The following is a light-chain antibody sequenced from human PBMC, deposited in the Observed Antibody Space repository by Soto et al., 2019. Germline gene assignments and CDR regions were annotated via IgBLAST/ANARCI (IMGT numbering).Light chain of an antibody. J-gene: IGLJ1*01. CDR1: SSDVGGYNY. V-gene: IGLV2-14*01. Sequence: QSALTQPASVSGSPGQSITISCTGTSSDVGGYNYVSWYQQHPGKAPKLMIYEVSNRPSGVSNRFSGSKSGNTASLTISGRHAEDEADYYCSSYTSSSTPYYVFGTGTKVTVL. CDR2: EVS. CDR3: SSYTSSSTPYYV.